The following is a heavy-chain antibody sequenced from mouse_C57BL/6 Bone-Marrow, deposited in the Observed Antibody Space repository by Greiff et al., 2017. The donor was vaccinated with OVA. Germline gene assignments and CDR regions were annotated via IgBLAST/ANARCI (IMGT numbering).Heavy chain of an antibody. D-gene: IGHD1-1*01. CDR3: ARRGTTVVAPTY. CDR2: IDPSDSYT. V-gene: IGHV1-69*01. Sequence: QVQLQQPGAELVMPGASVKLSCKASGYTFTSYWMHWVKQRPGQGLEWIGEIDPSDSYTNYNQKFKGKSTLTVDKSSSTAYMQLSSLTSDDSAVYYCARRGTTVVAPTYWGQGTLVTVSA. J-gene: IGHJ3*01. CDR1: GYTFTSYW.